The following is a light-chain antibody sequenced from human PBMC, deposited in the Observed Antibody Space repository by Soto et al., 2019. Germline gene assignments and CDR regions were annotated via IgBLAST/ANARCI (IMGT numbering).Light chain of an antibody. J-gene: IGLJ3*02. CDR2: DVS. CDR3: CSYAGNYAWV. V-gene: IGLV2-11*01. CDR1: SSDVGGYDH. Sequence: QSVLAQPRSVSGSPAQSVAISCSGTSSDVGGYDHVSWYQQHPGKAPKLMIYDVSKRPSGVPDRFSGSKSGNTASLTISGLQAEDKADYYCCSYAGNYAWVFGGGTKLTVL.